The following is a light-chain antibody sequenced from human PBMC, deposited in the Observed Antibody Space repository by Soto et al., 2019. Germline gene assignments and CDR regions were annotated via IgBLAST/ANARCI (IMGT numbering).Light chain of an antibody. CDR1: QAIGSD. CDR2: AVS. Sequence: DVQMTQSPSPLAASIGDTVTISCRASQAIGSDLAWFQHRPGTAPKRLIFAVSSLQSGVPSRFSGSGSGTDFSLTISSLQPEDFATYFCLQYNTFPPTFGQGPKVDI. CDR3: LQYNTFPPT. V-gene: IGKV1-17*01. J-gene: IGKJ1*01.